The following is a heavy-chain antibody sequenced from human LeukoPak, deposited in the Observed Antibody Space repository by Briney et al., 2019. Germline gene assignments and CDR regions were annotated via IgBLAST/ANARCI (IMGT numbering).Heavy chain of an antibody. D-gene: IGHD2-8*01. CDR2: IYYSGST. Sequence: SETPSLTCTVSGGSVSSGTYYWSWIRQPPGKGLEWIGYIYYSGSTNYNPSLKSRVTISVDTSKNLFSLKLSSVTAADTAVYYCARTPGYCTDGICYGSTFGMDVWGQGTTVTVSS. CDR1: GGSVSSGTYY. J-gene: IGHJ6*02. CDR3: ARTPGYCTDGICYGSTFGMDV. V-gene: IGHV4-61*01.